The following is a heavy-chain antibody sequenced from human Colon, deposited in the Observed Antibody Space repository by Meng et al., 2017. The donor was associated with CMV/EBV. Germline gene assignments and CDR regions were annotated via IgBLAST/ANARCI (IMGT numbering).Heavy chain of an antibody. V-gene: IGHV3-11*01. D-gene: IGHD4-11*01. CDR3: ARDAFYSNYGDWYYYYYGMDV. CDR2: ISSSGSTI. J-gene: IGHJ6*02. CDR1: GFTFSDYY. Sequence: GGSLRLSCAASGFTFSDYYMSWIRQAPGKGLEWVSYISSSGSTIYYADSVKGRFTISRDNAKNSLYLQMNSLRAEDTAVYYCARDAFYSNYGDWYYYYYGMDVWGQGTTVTVSS.